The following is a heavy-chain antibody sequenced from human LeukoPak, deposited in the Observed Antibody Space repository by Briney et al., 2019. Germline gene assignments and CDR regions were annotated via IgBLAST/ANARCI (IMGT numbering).Heavy chain of an antibody. J-gene: IGHJ4*02. D-gene: IGHD3-22*01. CDR2: IKQDGSEK. Sequence: GGSLRLSCAASGFTFSSYWMSWVRQAPGKGLEWVANIKQDGSEKYYVDSVKGRFTISRDNAKNSLYLQMNSLRAEDTAVYYCAKDYRTMIVSGFDYWGQGTLVTVSS. V-gene: IGHV3-7*03. CDR1: GFTFSSYW. CDR3: AKDYRTMIVSGFDY.